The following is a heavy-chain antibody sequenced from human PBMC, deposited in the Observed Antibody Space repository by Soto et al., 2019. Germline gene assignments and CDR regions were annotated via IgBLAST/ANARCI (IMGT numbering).Heavy chain of an antibody. CDR3: ARASGYSYGYDDFFDN. Sequence: QVQLQESGPGLVKPSETLSLTCTVSGGSINGYYWTWLRQSPTHGLEWIGYFHFSGSTKYNPSLERRLTISADTSKNQISLTLSSVTAADTAVYYCARASGYSYGYDDFFDNWGQGTLANVSS. D-gene: IGHD5-18*01. CDR2: FHFSGST. V-gene: IGHV4-59*01. CDR1: GGSINGYY. J-gene: IGHJ4*01.